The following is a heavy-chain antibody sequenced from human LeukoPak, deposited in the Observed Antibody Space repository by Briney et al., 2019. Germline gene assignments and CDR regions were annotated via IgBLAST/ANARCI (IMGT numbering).Heavy chain of an antibody. CDR3: ARLPVRGVSTYYYYYMDV. CDR2: IYHSGST. Sequence: PSGTLSLTCAVSGGSISSSNWWSWVRQPPGKGLEWIGEIYHSGSTNYNPSLKSRVTISVDKSKNQFSLKLSSVTAADTAVYYCARLPVRGVSTYYYYYMDVWGKGTTVTISS. J-gene: IGHJ6*03. CDR1: GGSISSSNW. V-gene: IGHV4-4*02. D-gene: IGHD3-10*01.